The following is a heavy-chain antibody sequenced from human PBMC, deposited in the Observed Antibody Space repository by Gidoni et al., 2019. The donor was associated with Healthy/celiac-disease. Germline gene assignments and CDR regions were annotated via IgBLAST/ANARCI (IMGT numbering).Heavy chain of an antibody. V-gene: IGHV3-21*01. CDR3: ARVPARATVNDY. D-gene: IGHD4-17*01. CDR2: ISSSSSYI. CDR1: GFTFSSYS. Sequence: EVQLVESGGGLVKPGGSLRLSCAASGFTFSSYSMNWVRQAPGKGLEWVSSISSSSSYIYYADSVKGRFTISRDNAKNSLYLQMNSLRAEDTAVYYCARVPARATVNDYWGQGTLVTVSS. J-gene: IGHJ4*02.